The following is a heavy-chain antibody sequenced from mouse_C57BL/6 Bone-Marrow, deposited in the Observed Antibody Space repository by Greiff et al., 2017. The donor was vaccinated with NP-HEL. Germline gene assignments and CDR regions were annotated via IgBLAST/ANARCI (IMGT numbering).Heavy chain of an antibody. CDR3: ARAYDPYFDY. CDR2: INPYNGGT. Sequence: VQLQQSGPVLVKPGASVKMSCKASGYTFTDYYMNWVKQSHGKSLEWIGVINPYNGGTSYNQKFKGKATLTVDKSSSTAYMELNSLTSEDSAVYYCARAYDPYFDYWGQGTTRTVSS. J-gene: IGHJ2*01. V-gene: IGHV1-19*01. D-gene: IGHD2-12*01. CDR1: GYTFTDYY.